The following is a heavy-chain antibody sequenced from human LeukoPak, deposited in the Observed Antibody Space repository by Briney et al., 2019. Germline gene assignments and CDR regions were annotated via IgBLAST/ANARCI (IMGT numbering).Heavy chain of an antibody. CDR1: GYTFTAYY. D-gene: IGHD2-15*01. J-gene: IGHJ4*02. Sequence: ASVKVSCKASGYTFTAYYIQWVRQAPGQGLEWMGIINPSGGSTSYAQKFQGRVTMTRDTSTSTVYMELSSLRSEDTAVYYCARTPIHCSGGSCYSFDYWGQGTLVTVSS. CDR2: INPSGGST. CDR3: ARTPIHCSGGSCYSFDY. V-gene: IGHV1-46*01.